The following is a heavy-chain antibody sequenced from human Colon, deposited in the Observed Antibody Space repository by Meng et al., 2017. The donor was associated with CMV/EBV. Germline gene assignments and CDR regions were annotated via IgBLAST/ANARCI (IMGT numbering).Heavy chain of an antibody. CDR1: GESFSGYY. V-gene: IGHV4-34*01. Sequence: QVPLQQSGAGLFMPSETLSLTCAVYGESFSGYYWTWIRQPPGRGLEWIGESYYTGSTNYSPSLKSRVTISLDTSKNQFSLKLNSVTAADTAVYYCARGLYGSERHQIDYWGQGTLVTVSS. D-gene: IGHD3-10*01. CDR3: ARGLYGSERHQIDY. J-gene: IGHJ4*02. CDR2: SYYTGST.